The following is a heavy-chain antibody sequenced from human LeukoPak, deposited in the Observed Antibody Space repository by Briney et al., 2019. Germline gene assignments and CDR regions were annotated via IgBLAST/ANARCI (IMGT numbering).Heavy chain of an antibody. CDR1: GFTFSSYE. CDR2: ISSSSRAI. Sequence: GGSLRLSCAASGFTFSSYEMNWVRQAPGKGLEWLSYISSSSRAIFYADSVKGRFTVSRDNSKNSLYLQMNSLRVEDTAIYYCAREEADCGGDCFLLWGQGTLVTVSS. CDR3: AREEADCGGDCFLL. D-gene: IGHD2-21*02. V-gene: IGHV3-48*03. J-gene: IGHJ4*02.